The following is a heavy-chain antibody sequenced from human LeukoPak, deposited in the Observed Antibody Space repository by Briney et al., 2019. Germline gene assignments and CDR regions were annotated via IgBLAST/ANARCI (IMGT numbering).Heavy chain of an antibody. CDR2: IIPIFGTA. V-gene: IGHV1-69*13. CDR3: AISKEGSYGTRGGYYFDY. CDR1: GGTFSSYA. D-gene: IGHD5-18*01. J-gene: IGHJ4*02. Sequence: ASVKVSCKASGGTFSSYAISWVRQAPGQGLEWMGEIIPIFGTANYAQKFQGRVTSTADESASTAYRELSSLSSEDKAVYCCAISKEGSYGTRGGYYFDYWGQGTLVTVSS.